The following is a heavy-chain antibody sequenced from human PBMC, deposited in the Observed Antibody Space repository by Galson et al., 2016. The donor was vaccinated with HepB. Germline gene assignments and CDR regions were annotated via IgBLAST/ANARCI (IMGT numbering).Heavy chain of an antibody. V-gene: IGHV3-9*01. Sequence: SLRLSCAASGFSFDDYGMNWVRQAPGKGLEWVSGISWNSDRVDYADSEKGRFIISRDNSKNSLYLQMHSLRAEDTALYYCAKDFREVGTTVWYFDLWGRGTLVSVSS. CDR2: ISWNSDRV. D-gene: IGHD1-26*01. J-gene: IGHJ2*01. CDR3: AKDFREVGTTVWYFDL. CDR1: GFSFDDYG.